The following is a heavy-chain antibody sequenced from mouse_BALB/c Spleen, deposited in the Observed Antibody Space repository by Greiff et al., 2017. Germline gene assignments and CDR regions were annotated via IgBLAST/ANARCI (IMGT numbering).Heavy chain of an antibody. CDR1: GYTFTSYT. J-gene: IGHJ4*01. D-gene: IGHD1-1*01. CDR3: ARSSSWGYAMDY. V-gene: IGHV1-4*02. CDR2: INPSSGYT. Sequence: VQLQQSAAELARPGASVKMSCKASGYTFTSYTMHWVKQRPGQGLEWIGYINPSSGYTEYNQKFKDKTTLTADKSSSTAYMQLSSLTSEDSAVYYCARSSSWGYAMDYWGQGTSVTVSS.